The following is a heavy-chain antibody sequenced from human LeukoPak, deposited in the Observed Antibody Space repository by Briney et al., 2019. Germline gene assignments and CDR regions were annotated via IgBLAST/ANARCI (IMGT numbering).Heavy chain of an antibody. Sequence: ASVKVSCKASGYTFTSYGISWVRQAPGQGLEWMGWISAYNGNKNYAQKFQGRVTMTRDTSTSTVYMELSSLRSEDTAVYYCARGVLDYDFWSGYLYYYYMDVWGKGTTVTVSS. CDR1: GYTFTSYG. CDR3: ARGVLDYDFWSGYLYYYYMDV. CDR2: ISAYNGNK. J-gene: IGHJ6*03. V-gene: IGHV1-18*01. D-gene: IGHD3-3*01.